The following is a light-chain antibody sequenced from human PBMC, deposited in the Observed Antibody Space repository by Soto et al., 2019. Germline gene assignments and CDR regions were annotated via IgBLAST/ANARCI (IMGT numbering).Light chain of an antibody. J-gene: IGKJ4*01. CDR1: QSLLHRDGKTY. Sequence: DVVLTQAPLSLSVTPGQPASMSCKSSQSLLHRDGKTYLYWYLQRPGQPPQLLIYEVSNRFSGVPDRFSASGSGTDFTLQISRVEAEDVGVYYCMQDVELPFTFGGGTKVDI. V-gene: IGKV2D-29*01. CDR3: MQDVELPFT. CDR2: EVS.